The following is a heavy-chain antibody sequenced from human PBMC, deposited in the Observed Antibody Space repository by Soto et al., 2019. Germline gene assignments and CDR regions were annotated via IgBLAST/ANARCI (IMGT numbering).Heavy chain of an antibody. CDR1: GFTFSSYE. Sequence: GGSLRLSCAASGFTFSSYEMDWVRQAPGKGLEWVSSISRSASTIYYADSVKGRFTISRDNAKNSLYLQMNSLRAEDTAVYYCARGDGPQESYYYGMDVWGQGTTVTVSS. CDR3: ARGDGPQESYYYGMDV. CDR2: ISRSASTI. V-gene: IGHV3-48*03. D-gene: IGHD4-17*01. J-gene: IGHJ6*02.